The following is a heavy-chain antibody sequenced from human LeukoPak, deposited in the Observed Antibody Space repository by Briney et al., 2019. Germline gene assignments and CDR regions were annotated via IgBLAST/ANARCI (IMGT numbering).Heavy chain of an antibody. CDR2: ISGSGSGGST. J-gene: IGHJ4*02. V-gene: IGHV3-23*01. CDR1: GFTFSSSA. D-gene: IGHD4/OR15-4a*01. CDR3: ARDTLGEGEDANYAVYYFDY. Sequence: PGGSLRLSCAASGFTFSSSAMSWVRQAPGKGLEWVSNISGSGSGGSTYYADSVKGRFTISRDNGKNSLDLQMNSLRADDTAFYYCARDTLGEGEDANYAVYYFDYWGQGTVVTVSS.